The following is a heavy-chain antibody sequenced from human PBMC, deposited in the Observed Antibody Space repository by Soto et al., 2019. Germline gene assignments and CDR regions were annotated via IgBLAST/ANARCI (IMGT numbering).Heavy chain of an antibody. CDR2: ISWNSGSI. V-gene: IGHV3-9*01. D-gene: IGHD5-12*01. CDR1: GFTFDDYA. Sequence: EVQLVESGGGLVQPGRSLRLSCAASGFTFDDYAMHWVRQAPGKGLEWVSGISWNSGSIGYADSVKGRFTISRDNAKNSLYLQMNSLRAEDTALYYCAKDIAGGYSGYDSFTSFDYWGQGTLVTVSS. CDR3: AKDIAGGYSGYDSFTSFDY. J-gene: IGHJ4*02.